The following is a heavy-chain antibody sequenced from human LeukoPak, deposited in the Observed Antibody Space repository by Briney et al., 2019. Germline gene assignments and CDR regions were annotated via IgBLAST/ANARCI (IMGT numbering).Heavy chain of an antibody. CDR3: AKLAHSSSPDIDY. Sequence: TGGSLRLSCAASGFTFSSYAMSWVRQAPGKGLEWVSTVSSNGGSTYYADSVKGRFTIPRDNSKNTLYVQVNSLRAEDTGVYYCAKLAHSSSPDIDYWGQGTVVTVSS. J-gene: IGHJ4*02. D-gene: IGHD6-6*01. V-gene: IGHV3-23*01. CDR1: GFTFSSYA. CDR2: VSSNGGST.